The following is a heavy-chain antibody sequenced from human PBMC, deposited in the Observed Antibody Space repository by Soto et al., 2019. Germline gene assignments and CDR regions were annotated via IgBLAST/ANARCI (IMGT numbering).Heavy chain of an antibody. CDR3: ARRQISHPTRGAASARGGMDV. Sequence: ESGGGVVQPGRSLRLSCAASGFNFNNYGMHWVRQAPGKGLEWVAVIWNDGNGYYYANSVKGRFTISRDNSKNTLYLQMSSLRAEETAVYYCARRQISHPTRGAASARGGMDVWGQGTTVTVSS. D-gene: IGHD6-13*01. J-gene: IGHJ6*02. V-gene: IGHV3-33*01. CDR2: IWNDGNGY. CDR1: GFNFNNYG.